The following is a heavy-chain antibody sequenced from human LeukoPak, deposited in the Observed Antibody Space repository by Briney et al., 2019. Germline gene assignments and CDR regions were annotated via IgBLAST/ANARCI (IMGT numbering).Heavy chain of an antibody. J-gene: IGHJ2*01. Sequence: PGRSLRLSCAASGFTFDEYAMHWVRQAPGKGLEWVSGISYGSDTIGYVDSVKGRFTISRDNAKNSLYLQMNSLRAEDMAVYYCARVGRTRIVATIWSYDNGYFDLWGRGTLVTVSS. CDR2: ISYGSDTI. V-gene: IGHV3-9*03. D-gene: IGHD5-12*01. CDR3: ARVGRTRIVATIWSYDNGYFDL. CDR1: GFTFDEYA.